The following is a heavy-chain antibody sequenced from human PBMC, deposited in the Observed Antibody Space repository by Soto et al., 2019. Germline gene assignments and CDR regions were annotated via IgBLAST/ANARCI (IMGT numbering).Heavy chain of an antibody. J-gene: IGHJ6*02. CDR3: ARDTGYYDSSGKYYYYYGMDV. CDR2: IGTAGDT. V-gene: IGHV3-13*01. Sequence: GGSLRLSCAASGFTFSSYDMHWVRQATGKGLEWVSAIGTAGDTYYPGSVKGRFTISRENAKNSLYLQMNRLRAGDTAVYYCARDTGYYDSSGKYYYYYGMDVWGQGTTVTVSS. D-gene: IGHD3-22*01. CDR1: GFTFSSYD.